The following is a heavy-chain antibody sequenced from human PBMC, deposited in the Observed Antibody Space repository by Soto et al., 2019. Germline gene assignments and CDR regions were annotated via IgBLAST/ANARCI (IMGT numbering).Heavy chain of an antibody. D-gene: IGHD3-10*01. CDR2: IASDGKDK. CDR1: GFTFSNYA. J-gene: IGHJ6*02. V-gene: IGHV3-30*03. Sequence: GGSLRLSCAASGFTFSNYAIHWVRQAPGKGLEWVAVIASDGKDKRYADSVKGRFTISRDNSKNTVYLQMNSLRGEDTAVYYCARGAYGSGSLNLGMDVWGQGTTVTVSS. CDR3: ARGAYGSGSLNLGMDV.